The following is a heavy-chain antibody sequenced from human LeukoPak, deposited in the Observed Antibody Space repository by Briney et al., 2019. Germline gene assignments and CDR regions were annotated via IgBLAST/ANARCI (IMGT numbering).Heavy chain of an antibody. J-gene: IGHJ5*02. CDR1: GGSISSSSYY. V-gene: IGHV4-39*01. CDR3: ARMVGSGWYLDCFDP. D-gene: IGHD6-19*01. Sequence: SGTLSLTCTVSGGSISSSSYYLGWIRQPPGRGLEWIGSIYYSGSTYYNPSLKSRVTISVDTSKNQFSLKLSSVTAADTAVYYCARMVGSGWYLDCFDPWGQGTLVTVSS. CDR2: IYYSGST.